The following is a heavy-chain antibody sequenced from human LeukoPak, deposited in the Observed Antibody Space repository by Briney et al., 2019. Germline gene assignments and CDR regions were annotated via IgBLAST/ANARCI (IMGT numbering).Heavy chain of an antibody. CDR1: GLTFSSYA. J-gene: IGHJ4*02. CDR3: ARGLGYCTSTTCLLPFDY. V-gene: IGHV3-23*01. CDR2: ISDSGGST. Sequence: PGGSLRLSCAASGLTFSSYAMNWVRQAPGKGLEWVSAISDSGGSTNYADSVKGRFTVSRDNSKNTLYLQMNSLRAEDTAMYYCARGLGYCTSTTCLLPFDYWGQGTLVTVSS. D-gene: IGHD2-2*01.